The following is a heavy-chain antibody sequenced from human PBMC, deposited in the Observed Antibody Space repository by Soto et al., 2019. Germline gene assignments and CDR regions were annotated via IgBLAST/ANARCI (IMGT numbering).Heavy chain of an antibody. D-gene: IGHD1-20*01. V-gene: IGHV1-69*12. J-gene: IGHJ6*02. CDR1: GGTFSSYA. Sequence: QVQLVQSGAEVKKPGSSVKVSCKASGGTFSSYAISWVRQAPGQGLERMGGIIPIFGTANYAQKFQGRVTITADESTSTGYMELSSLRSEDTAVYYCARSITGTVSYYYGMDVWGQGTTVTVSS. CDR2: IIPIFGTA. CDR3: ARSITGTVSYYYGMDV.